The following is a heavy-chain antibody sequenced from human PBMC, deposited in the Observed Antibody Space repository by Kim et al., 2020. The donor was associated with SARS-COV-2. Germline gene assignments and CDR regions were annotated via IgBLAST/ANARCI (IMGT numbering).Heavy chain of an antibody. V-gene: IGHV3-9*01. J-gene: IGHJ4*02. CDR1: GFTFGDYA. CDR3: AKDIYYYDSSGGLDY. Sequence: GGSLRLSCAASGFTFGDYAMHWVRQAPGKGLEWVSGISWNSGSIGYADSVKGRFTISRDNAKNSLYLQMNSLRAEDTALYYCAKDIYYYDSSGGLDYWGQGTLVTVSS. CDR2: ISWNSGSI. D-gene: IGHD3-22*01.